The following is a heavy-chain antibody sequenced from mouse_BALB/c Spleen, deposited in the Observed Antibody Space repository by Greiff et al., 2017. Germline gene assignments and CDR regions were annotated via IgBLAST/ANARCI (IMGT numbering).Heavy chain of an antibody. CDR3: ARDRTGLFDY. D-gene: IGHD4-1*01. J-gene: IGHJ2*01. Sequence: EVQLQQSGPGLVKPSQTVSLTCTVTGISITTGNYRWSWIRQFPGKKLEWIGYIYYSGTITYNPSLTSRTTITRDTSKNQFFLEMNSLTAEDTATYYCARDRTGLFDYWGQGTTLTVSS. CDR1: GISITTGNYR. V-gene: IGHV3-5*02. CDR2: IYYSGTI.